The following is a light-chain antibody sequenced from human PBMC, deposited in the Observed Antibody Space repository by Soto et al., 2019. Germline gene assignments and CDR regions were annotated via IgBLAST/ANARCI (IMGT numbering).Light chain of an antibody. CDR2: EVS. Sequence: QSALTQPHSASGSPGQSVTISCTGTSSDVGGYNFVAWYQQHPGKAPKLMISEVSKRPSGVPDRFSGSKSGNTASLTVSGLQAEDEADYYCSSYAGSNICVFGTGTKVTVL. CDR1: SSDVGGYNF. J-gene: IGLJ1*01. CDR3: SSYAGSNICV. V-gene: IGLV2-8*01.